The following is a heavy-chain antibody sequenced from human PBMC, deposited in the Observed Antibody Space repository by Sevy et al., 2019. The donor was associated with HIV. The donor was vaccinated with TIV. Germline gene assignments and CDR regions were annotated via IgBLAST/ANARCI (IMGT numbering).Heavy chain of an antibody. CDR3: ARVLGLRSGFDY. CDR2: IYSSGST. CDR1: GDSFNNFY. D-gene: IGHD3-10*02. V-gene: IGHV4-4*07. J-gene: IGHJ4*02. Sequence: SETLSLTCTLSGDSFNNFYWHWIRQPPGKGLEWLGLIYSSGSTNYNPSVKGRITMSIDTSKNQFFLRLSSVSASDTAVYYCARVLGLRSGFDYWGQGIPVTVSS.